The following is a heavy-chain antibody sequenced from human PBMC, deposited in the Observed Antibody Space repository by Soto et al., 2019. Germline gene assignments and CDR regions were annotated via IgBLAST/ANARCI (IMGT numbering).Heavy chain of an antibody. J-gene: IGHJ4*02. V-gene: IGHV3-23*01. D-gene: IGHD6-19*01. CDR1: GFTFNNYA. Sequence: PGGFLRLSCEASGFTFNNYAMTWVRQTPGKGLQWVSTISGSGSSTFYADSVRGRFTISRDNSKNTLYLQMNSLRAEDTALYYCAKEKIASTVADFFDYWGQGTLVTVSS. CDR3: AKEKIASTVADFFDY. CDR2: ISGSGSST.